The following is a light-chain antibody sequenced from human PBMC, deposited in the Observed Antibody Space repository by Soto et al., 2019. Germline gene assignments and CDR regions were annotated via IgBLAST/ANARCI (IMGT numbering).Light chain of an antibody. J-gene: IGKJ4*01. V-gene: IGKV1-5*03. Sequence: DIPMTQSPSTLSASVGDRVTITCRASQSIGRWLAWYQQKPGKAPNLLIYKASSLQSGVPSRFSGSGSGTEFTLTISSLQPDDFATYYCQQYNSDSPVTFGGGTKVEIK. CDR1: QSIGRW. CDR3: QQYNSDSPVT. CDR2: KAS.